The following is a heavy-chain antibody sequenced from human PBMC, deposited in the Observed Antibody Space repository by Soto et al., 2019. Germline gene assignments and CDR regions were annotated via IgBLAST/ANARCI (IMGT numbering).Heavy chain of an antibody. V-gene: IGHV3-30-3*01. CDR2: ISYDGSNK. Sequence: HPGGSLRLSCAASGFTFSSYAMHWVRQAPGKGLEWVAVISYDGSNKYYADSVKGRFTISRDNSKNTLYLQMNSLRAEDTAVYYCAMTTVNIRYYYYYYGMDVWGQGTTVTVSS. CDR1: GFTFSSYA. J-gene: IGHJ6*02. CDR3: AMTTVNIRYYYYYYGMDV. D-gene: IGHD4-17*01.